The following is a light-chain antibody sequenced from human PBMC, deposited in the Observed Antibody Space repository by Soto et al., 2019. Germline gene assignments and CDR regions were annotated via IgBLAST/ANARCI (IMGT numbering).Light chain of an antibody. CDR1: QSVSSSY. CDR3: QYYGHSPPVT. CDR2: GAS. V-gene: IGKV3-20*01. J-gene: IGKJ4*01. Sequence: EIVLTQSPGTLSLSPGEGATLSCRASQSVSSSYLAWYQQKPGQAPRLLIYGASSRATGTPDRFSGSGSGTDFTLTISRLEPEDFVVYYCQYYGHSPPVTFGGGTKVDIK.